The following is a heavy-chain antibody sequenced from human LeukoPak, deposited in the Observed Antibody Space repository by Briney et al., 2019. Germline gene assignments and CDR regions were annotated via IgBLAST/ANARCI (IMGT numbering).Heavy chain of an antibody. CDR1: GFTFSDYY. CDR3: ADVYSGTYSRI. Sequence: GGSLRLSCAASGFTFSDYYMSWVRQAPGKGLEWVSYTSKSGSTTYYADSVKGRFTISRDNAKNSLYLQMNSLRAEDTAVYYCADVYSGTYSRIWGQGTMVTVSS. D-gene: IGHD1-26*01. CDR2: TSKSGSTT. J-gene: IGHJ3*02. V-gene: IGHV3-11*01.